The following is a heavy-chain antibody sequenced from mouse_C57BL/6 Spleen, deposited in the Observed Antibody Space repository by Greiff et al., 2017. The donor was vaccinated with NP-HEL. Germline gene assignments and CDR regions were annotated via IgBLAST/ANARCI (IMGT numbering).Heavy chain of an antibody. CDR1: GYTFTSYW. D-gene: IGHD3-2*02. V-gene: IGHV1-69*01. CDR3: ARRGAQAGFAY. J-gene: IGHJ3*01. Sequence: QVQLQQPGAELVMPGASVKLSCKASGYTFTSYWMHWVKQRPGQGLEWIGEIDPSDSYTNYNQKFKGKSTLTVDKSSSTAYMQLSSLTSEDSAVYYCARRGAQAGFAYWGQGTLVTVSA. CDR2: IDPSDSYT.